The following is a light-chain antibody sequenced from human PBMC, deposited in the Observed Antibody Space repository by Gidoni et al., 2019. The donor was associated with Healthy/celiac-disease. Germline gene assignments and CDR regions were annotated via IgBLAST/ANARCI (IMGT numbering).Light chain of an antibody. CDR1: QSVSSN. Sequence: DIVLTQSPATLSVSPGERATLSCRASQSVSSNVAWYQQKPGQAHRLLIYCASTRATGIPDSFSGSGSGTEFTLTISSLQSEDFAVYYCQQYNNWPLTFGGGTKVEIK. CDR3: QQYNNWPLT. CDR2: CAS. J-gene: IGKJ4*01. V-gene: IGKV3-15*01.